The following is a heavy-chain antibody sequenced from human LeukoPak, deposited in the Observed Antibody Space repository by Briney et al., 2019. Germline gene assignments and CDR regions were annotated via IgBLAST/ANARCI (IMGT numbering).Heavy chain of an antibody. D-gene: IGHD3-10*01. CDR2: ISAYNGNT. Sequence: VASVKVSCKASGYTFTSYGISWVRQAPGQGLEWMGWISAYNGNTNYAQKFQGRVTITADKSTSTAYMELSSLRSEDTAVYYCASLERPLVRGLISPGGYWGQGTLVTVSS. J-gene: IGHJ4*02. V-gene: IGHV1-18*01. CDR1: GYTFTSYG. CDR3: ASLERPLVRGLISPGGY.